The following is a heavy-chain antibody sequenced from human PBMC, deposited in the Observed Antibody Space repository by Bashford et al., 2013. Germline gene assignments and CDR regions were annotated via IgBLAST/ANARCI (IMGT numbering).Heavy chain of an antibody. Sequence: SETLSLTCTVSGGSVGSSSYYWGWVRQPPGKGLEWIGEINHSGSTNYHPSLKSRVTISVDTSNNQFSLQLSSVTAADTAIYHCVRHDYGDYIGNWGQGTQVTVSS. CDR2: INHSGST. V-gene: IGHV4-39*07. CDR3: VRHDYGDYIGN. CDR1: GGSVGSSSYY. D-gene: IGHD4-17*01. J-gene: IGHJ4*02.